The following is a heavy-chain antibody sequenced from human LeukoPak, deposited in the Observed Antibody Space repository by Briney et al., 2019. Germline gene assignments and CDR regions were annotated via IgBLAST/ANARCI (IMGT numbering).Heavy chain of an antibody. J-gene: IGHJ4*02. V-gene: IGHV1-69*01. Sequence: GASVKLSCKASGGTLSSYAISWVRRAPGQGVEWMGGIIPIFGTANYAQKFQGRVTITADESTSTAYMELSSLRSEDTAVYYCARDRRAYCSGGSCYSPLDYWGQGTLVTVSS. D-gene: IGHD2-15*01. CDR1: GGTLSSYA. CDR2: IIPIFGTA. CDR3: ARDRRAYCSGGSCYSPLDY.